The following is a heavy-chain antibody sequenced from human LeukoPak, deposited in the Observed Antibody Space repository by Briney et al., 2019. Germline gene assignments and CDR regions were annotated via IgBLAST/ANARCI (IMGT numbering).Heavy chain of an antibody. CDR2: INAGNGNT. Sequence: ASVKVSCKASGYTFTSYEMHWVRQAPGQRLEWMGWINAGNGNTKYSQKFQGRVTITRDTSASTAYMELSSLRSEDTAVYYCARVQYHYDSSGYYPHAFDIWGQGTMVTVSS. D-gene: IGHD3-22*01. V-gene: IGHV1-3*01. CDR3: ARVQYHYDSSGYYPHAFDI. CDR1: GYTFTSYE. J-gene: IGHJ3*02.